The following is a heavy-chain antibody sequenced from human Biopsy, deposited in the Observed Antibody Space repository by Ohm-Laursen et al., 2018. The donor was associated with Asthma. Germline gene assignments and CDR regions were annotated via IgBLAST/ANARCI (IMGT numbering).Heavy chain of an antibody. Sequence: SLRLSCAASGFRFSDYDMNWVRQAPGKGLEWVSAISGSGGSTYYADSVKGRFTISRDKSKNTLYMQMNSLRAEDTAVYYCAKRGSYFDYWGQGTLVTVSS. V-gene: IGHV3-23*01. CDR3: AKRGSYFDY. D-gene: IGHD1-26*01. J-gene: IGHJ4*02. CDR1: GFRFSDYD. CDR2: ISGSGGST.